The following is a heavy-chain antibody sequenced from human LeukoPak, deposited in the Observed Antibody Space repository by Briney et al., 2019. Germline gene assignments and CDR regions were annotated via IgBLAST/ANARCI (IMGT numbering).Heavy chain of an antibody. CDR2: ISYDGSNK. CDR3: AKDSRLPLLWFGELLSQFDY. V-gene: IGHV3-30*18. Sequence: GGSLRLSCAASGFTFSIYGMHWVRQAPGKGLEWVAVISYDGSNKYYADSVKGRFTISRDNSKNTLYLQMNSLRAEDTAVYYCAKDSRLPLLWFGELLSQFDYWGQGTLVTVSS. J-gene: IGHJ4*02. D-gene: IGHD3-10*01. CDR1: GFTFSIYG.